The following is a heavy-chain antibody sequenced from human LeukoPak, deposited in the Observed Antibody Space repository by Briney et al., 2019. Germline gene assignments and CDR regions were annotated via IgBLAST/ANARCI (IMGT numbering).Heavy chain of an antibody. CDR2: INHSGST. V-gene: IGHV4-34*01. J-gene: IGHJ4*02. D-gene: IGHD2-2*02. CDR1: GGSFRGYY. CDR3: ARVFLGYCSSTSCYNRWYFDY. Sequence: SETLSLTCAVYGGSFRGYYWSWIRQRPGKGLEWIGEINHSGSTNYNPSLKSRVTISVDTSKNQFSLKLSSVTAADTAVYYCARVFLGYCSSTSCYNRWYFDYWGQGTLVTVSS.